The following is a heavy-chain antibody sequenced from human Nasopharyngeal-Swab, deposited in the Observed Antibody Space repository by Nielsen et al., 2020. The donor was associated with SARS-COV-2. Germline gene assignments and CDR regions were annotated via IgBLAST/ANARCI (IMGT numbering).Heavy chain of an antibody. J-gene: IGHJ6*03. Sequence: SETLSLTCAVYGGSFSGYYWSWIRQPPGKGLEWIGEINHSGSTNYNPSLKSRVTISVDASKNQFSLKLSSVTAADTAVYYCARKFYYYYYYMDVWGKGTTVTVSS. CDR2: INHSGST. CDR3: ARKFYYYYYYMDV. V-gene: IGHV4-34*01. CDR1: GGSFSGYY.